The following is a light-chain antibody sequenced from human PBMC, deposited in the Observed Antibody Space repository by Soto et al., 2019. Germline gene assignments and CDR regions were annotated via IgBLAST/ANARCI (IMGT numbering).Light chain of an antibody. CDR1: QSISGW. Sequence: DIQMTQSPSTLSASVGDRVTITCRASQSISGWLAWYQQKPGKAPKLLIYKASSLEGGVPSRFSGSGTGKEFTLTISSLQPDDFATYYCQQYDSYALTFGGGTKVEIK. CDR3: QQYDSYALT. V-gene: IGKV1-5*03. CDR2: KAS. J-gene: IGKJ4*01.